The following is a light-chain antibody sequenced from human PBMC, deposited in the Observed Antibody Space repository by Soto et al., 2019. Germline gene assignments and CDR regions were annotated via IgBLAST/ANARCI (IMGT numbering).Light chain of an antibody. Sequence: QSVLTQPPSASGAPGQRVTISCSGSSSNIGANTVNWYRQLPGTAPRLLMYTNNQRPSGVPDRFSGSNSGTSASLAISGLQSEDEADYYCATWDDSLNGYVFGTGTKVTVL. CDR2: TNN. CDR1: SSNIGANT. V-gene: IGLV1-44*01. J-gene: IGLJ1*01. CDR3: ATWDDSLNGYV.